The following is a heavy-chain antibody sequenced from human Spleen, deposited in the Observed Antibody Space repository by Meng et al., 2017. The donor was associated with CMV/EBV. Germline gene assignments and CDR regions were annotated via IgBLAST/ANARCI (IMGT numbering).Heavy chain of an antibody. J-gene: IGHJ4*02. CDR1: GVYVSIGNYY. Sequence: CSVSGVYVSIGNYYWTWIRQPPGKGLECIGYVHYSGSTNYKPSLRSRATISVDTSKNQFSLNLNSVTAADTAVYYCARSPGYPREFDYWGQGTLVTVSS. D-gene: IGHD3-10*01. CDR2: VHYSGST. V-gene: IGHV4-61*01. CDR3: ARSPGYPREFDY.